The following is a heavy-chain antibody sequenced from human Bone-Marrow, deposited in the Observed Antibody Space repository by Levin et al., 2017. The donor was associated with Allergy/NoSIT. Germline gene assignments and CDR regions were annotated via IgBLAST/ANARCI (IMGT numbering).Heavy chain of an antibody. D-gene: IGHD3-22*01. CDR1: GASISSGGYY. J-gene: IGHJ4*02. CDR2: IYYTGST. CDR3: ARSVGNGYLSNFDY. Sequence: ASETLSLTCTVSGASISSGGYYWAWIRQLPGKGLEWIGYIYYTGSTYYNPSLKSRTHISVDTYKNEFALKMNLLTDADTAVYYCARSVGNGYLSNFDYWGQGTLVTVSS. V-gene: IGHV4-31*03.